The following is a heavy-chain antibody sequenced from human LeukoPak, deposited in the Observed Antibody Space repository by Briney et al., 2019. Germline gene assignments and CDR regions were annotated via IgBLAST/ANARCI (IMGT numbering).Heavy chain of an antibody. CDR1: GYTFTGYY. D-gene: IGHD6-19*01. Sequence: ASVKVSCKASGYTFTGYYMHWVRQAPGQGLEWMGWINPNSGGTNYAQKFQGRVTMTRDTSISTAYMELSRLRSDDTAVYYCARDVGGSSGWYFDYWGRGTLVTVSS. J-gene: IGHJ4*02. CDR2: INPNSGGT. V-gene: IGHV1-2*02. CDR3: ARDVGGSSGWYFDY.